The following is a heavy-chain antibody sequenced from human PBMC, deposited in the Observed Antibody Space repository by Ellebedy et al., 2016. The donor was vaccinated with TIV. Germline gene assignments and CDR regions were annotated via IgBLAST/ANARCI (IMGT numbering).Heavy chain of an antibody. CDR3: ATGGKLGSDV. D-gene: IGHD3-16*01. Sequence: SETLSLTXTVSGGSISNYYCSWIRQPPAKGLEWIGFMHYSGSSSYNPSLKTRVTISVDTSKNQFSLKLSSVTAADTAIYYCATGGKLGSDVWGQGTTVIVSS. CDR2: MHYSGSS. V-gene: IGHV4-59*03. CDR1: GGSISNYY. J-gene: IGHJ6*01.